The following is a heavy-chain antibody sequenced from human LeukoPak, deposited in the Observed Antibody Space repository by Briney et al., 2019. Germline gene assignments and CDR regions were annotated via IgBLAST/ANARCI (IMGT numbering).Heavy chain of an antibody. CDR3: AKSNDYILYFDY. D-gene: IGHD4-11*01. CDR2: ISGSGGST. Sequence: GGSLRLSCAASGFTFSSYAMSWVRQAPGKGLEWVSAISGSGGSTYYADSVKGRFTISRDNSKNTLCLQMNSLRAEDTAVYYCAKSNDYILYFDYWGQGTLVTVSS. CDR1: GFTFSSYA. V-gene: IGHV3-23*01. J-gene: IGHJ4*02.